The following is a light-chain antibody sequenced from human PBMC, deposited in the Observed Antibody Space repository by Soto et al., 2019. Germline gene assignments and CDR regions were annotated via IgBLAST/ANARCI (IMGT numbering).Light chain of an antibody. Sequence: DIQMTQSPSSLSASVGDRVTITCRASQGISNYLAWYQQKPGKVPKLLIYAASTLQSGVPSRFSRSGSGTDFTLTISSLQPEGVASYYCQKYNSAPWTFGQGTRVEIK. CDR3: QKYNSAPWT. CDR2: AAS. CDR1: QGISNY. V-gene: IGKV1-27*01. J-gene: IGKJ1*01.